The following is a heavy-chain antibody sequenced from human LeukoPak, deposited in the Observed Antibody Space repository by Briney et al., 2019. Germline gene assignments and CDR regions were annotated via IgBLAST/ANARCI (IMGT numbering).Heavy chain of an antibody. CDR3: AKTGGDGDSGSYYFYYYGMDV. J-gene: IGHJ6*02. D-gene: IGHD1-26*01. CDR2: ISYDGSNK. CDR1: GFTFSSYG. Sequence: PGRSLRLSCAASGFTFSSYGVHWVRQAPGKGLEWVAVISYDGSNKYYADSVKGRFTISRDNSKNTLYLQMNSLRAEDTAVYYCAKTGGDGDSGSYYFYYYGMDVWGQGTTVTVSS. V-gene: IGHV3-30*18.